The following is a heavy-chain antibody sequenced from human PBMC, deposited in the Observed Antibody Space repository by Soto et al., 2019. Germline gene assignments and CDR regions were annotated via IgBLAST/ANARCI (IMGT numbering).Heavy chain of an antibody. CDR3: VMYYDSSGYEY. CDR2: INHSGST. CDR1: GGSFSGFY. D-gene: IGHD3-22*01. J-gene: IGHJ4*02. Sequence: SETLSLTRAVYGGSFSGFYWSWVRQPPGKGLEWIGEINHSGSTNYNPSLKSRVTISVDTSKNQFSLKLSSVTAADTAVYYCVMYYDSSGYEYWGQGTLVTVSS. V-gene: IGHV4-34*01.